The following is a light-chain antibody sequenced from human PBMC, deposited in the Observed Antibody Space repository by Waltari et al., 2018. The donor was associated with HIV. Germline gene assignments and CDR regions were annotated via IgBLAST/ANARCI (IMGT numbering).Light chain of an antibody. Sequence: QSVLTQPPSASGTPGATVTSSCSGTNSNIGSTYASWYQQFPGTAPKLLIYRNNMLPSGVPDRFSGSKSGTSASLDISGLRSDDEAEYYCAAWDDTLTVVFGGGTKLTVL. V-gene: IGLV1-47*01. CDR2: RNN. CDR1: NSNIGSTY. J-gene: IGLJ2*01. CDR3: AAWDDTLTVV.